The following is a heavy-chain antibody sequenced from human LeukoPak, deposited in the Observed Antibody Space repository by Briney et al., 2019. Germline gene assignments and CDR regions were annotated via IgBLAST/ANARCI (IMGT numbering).Heavy chain of an antibody. Sequence: GGSLRLSCAASGFTFSSYGMHWVRQAPGKGLEWVAVIWYDGSNKYYADSVKGRFTISRDNSKNTLYLQMNSLRAEDTAVYYCAKGATMTTVSTPYYYYMDVWGKGTTVTVSS. J-gene: IGHJ6*03. D-gene: IGHD4-17*01. V-gene: IGHV3-33*06. CDR3: AKGATMTTVSTPYYYYMDV. CDR2: IWYDGSNK. CDR1: GFTFSSYG.